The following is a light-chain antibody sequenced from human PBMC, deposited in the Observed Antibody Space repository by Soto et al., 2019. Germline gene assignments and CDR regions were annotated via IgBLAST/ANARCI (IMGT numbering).Light chain of an antibody. CDR1: SNDVGAYNY. V-gene: IGLV2-8*01. CDR3: SSYAGSHNVV. J-gene: IGLJ2*01. Sequence: QSALTQPPAASGSPGQSVTISCTGTSNDVGAYNYVSWYQQHPGKAPKLIIYEVNERPSGVPDRFSGSKSGNTASLTVSGLQAEDEADYFCSSYAGSHNVVFGGGTKVTVL. CDR2: EVN.